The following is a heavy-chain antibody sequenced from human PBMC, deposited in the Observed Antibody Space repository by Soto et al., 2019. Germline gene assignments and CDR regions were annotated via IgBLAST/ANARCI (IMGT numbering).Heavy chain of an antibody. J-gene: IGHJ6*03. Sequence: ASVKVSCKASGYNFTSYGISWVRQAPGQGLEWMGWISAYNGNTNYAQKLQGRVTMTTETSTSPAYMELWSLRSDDTAMYYCARPPVAGTDYYYYYMDVWGKGTTVTVSS. CDR3: ARPPVAGTDYYYYYMDV. CDR2: ISAYNGNT. V-gene: IGHV1-18*01. D-gene: IGHD6-19*01. CDR1: GYNFTSYG.